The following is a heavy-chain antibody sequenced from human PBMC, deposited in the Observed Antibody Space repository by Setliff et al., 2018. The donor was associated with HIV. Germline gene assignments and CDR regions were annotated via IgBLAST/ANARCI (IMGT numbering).Heavy chain of an antibody. D-gene: IGHD4-17*01. CDR1: GFTFSNYA. CDR3: ARAPRYGDVDY. CDR2: ISGSGNRI. Sequence: PGGSLRLSCAASGFTFSNYAMNWVRQAPGKGLEWVSTISGSGNRICYADSLQGRFTVSSDDAKNSMYLQMDSLRVEDSAIYYCARAPRYGDVDYWGQGTLVTVSS. V-gene: IGHV3-23*01. J-gene: IGHJ4*02.